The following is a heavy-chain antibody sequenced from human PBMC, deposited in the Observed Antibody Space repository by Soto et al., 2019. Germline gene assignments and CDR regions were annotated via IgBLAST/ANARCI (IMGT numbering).Heavy chain of an antibody. J-gene: IGHJ6*02. CDR2: ISYDGSNK. CDR3: AKVKTGYSSGWYFRYYAMDV. Sequence: QVQLVESGGGVVQPGRSLRLSCAASGFTFSSYGIHWVRQAPGKGLEWVAFISYDGSNKHYADSVKGRFTISRDNSKNTLYLLMNSLRLEDTGVYYCAKVKTGYSSGWYFRYYAMDVWGQGTTVTVSS. D-gene: IGHD6-19*01. CDR1: GFTFSSYG. V-gene: IGHV3-30*18.